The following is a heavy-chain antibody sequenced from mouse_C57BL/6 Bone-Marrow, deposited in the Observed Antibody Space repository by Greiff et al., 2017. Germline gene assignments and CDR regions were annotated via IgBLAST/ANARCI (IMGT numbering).Heavy chain of an antibody. V-gene: IGHV1-52*01. CDR1: GYTFTSYW. Sequence: QVQLQQPGAELVRPGSSVKLSCKASGYTFTSYWMHWVKQRPIQGLEWIGNIDPSDSETHYNQKFKDKATLTVDKSYSTDYMQISSLTSEDSAIYDCASVGDGYYAWFAYWGQGTLVTVSA. CDR3: ASVGDGYYAWFAY. CDR2: IDPSDSET. J-gene: IGHJ3*01. D-gene: IGHD2-3*01.